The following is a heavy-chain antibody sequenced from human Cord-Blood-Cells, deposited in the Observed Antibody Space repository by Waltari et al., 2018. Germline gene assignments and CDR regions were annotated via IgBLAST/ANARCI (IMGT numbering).Heavy chain of an antibody. J-gene: IGHJ4*02. CDR1: GYTFTRYD. Sequence: QVQLVQSGAEVKKPGASVKVSCKASGYTFTRYDIHWVRQATGQGLEWMGWMNPNSGNTGYAQKFQGRVTITRNTSISTAYMELSSLRSEDTAVYYCARGSPNWGSGIYDYWGQGTLVTVSS. CDR3: ARGSPNWGSGIYDY. CDR2: MNPNSGNT. V-gene: IGHV1-8*03. D-gene: IGHD7-27*01.